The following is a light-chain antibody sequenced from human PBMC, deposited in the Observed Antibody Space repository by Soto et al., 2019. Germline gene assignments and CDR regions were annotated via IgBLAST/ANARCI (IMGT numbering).Light chain of an antibody. J-gene: IGLJ2*01. CDR2: EVS. Sequence: QSVLTQPASVSGSPGQSITISCTGTSSDVGGYNYVSWYQQHPGKPPKLMIYEVSDRPSGVSNRFSGSKSGNTASLTISGLQPEDEADYYCSSYTSNSALVVFGGGTKVTVL. CDR3: SSYTSNSALVV. V-gene: IGLV2-14*01. CDR1: SSDVGGYNY.